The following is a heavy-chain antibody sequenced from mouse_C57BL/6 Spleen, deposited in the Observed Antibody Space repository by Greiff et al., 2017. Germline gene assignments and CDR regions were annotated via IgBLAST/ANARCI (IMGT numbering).Heavy chain of an antibody. V-gene: IGHV1-81*01. D-gene: IGHD1-1*01. CDR1: GYTFTSYG. Sequence: QVQLKQSGAELARPGASVKLSCKASGYTFTSYGISWVKPRTGPGLEWIGELYPRSGNTYYNEKFKGKDTLTADKSSSTAYMELRSLTSEDSAVYFCARNYYGSSYSYFDYWGQGTTLTVSS. CDR3: ARNYYGSSYSYFDY. J-gene: IGHJ2*01. CDR2: LYPRSGNT.